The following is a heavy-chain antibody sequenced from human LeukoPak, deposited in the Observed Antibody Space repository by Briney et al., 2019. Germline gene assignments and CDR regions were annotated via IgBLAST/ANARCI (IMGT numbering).Heavy chain of an antibody. CDR2: INPNSGGT. V-gene: IGHV1-2*02. Sequence: ASVKVSCKASGYTFTGYYMHWVRQAPGQRLEWMGWINPNSGGTNYAQKFQGRVTMTRDTSISTAYMELSRMRSDDTAVYYCARRITMVRGVMGYWGQGTLVTVSS. CDR1: GYTFTGYY. CDR3: ARRITMVRGVMGY. J-gene: IGHJ4*02. D-gene: IGHD3-10*01.